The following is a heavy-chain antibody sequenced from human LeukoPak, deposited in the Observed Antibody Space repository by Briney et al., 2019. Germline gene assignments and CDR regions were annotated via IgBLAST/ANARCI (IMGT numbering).Heavy chain of an antibody. CDR1: GLTFSSYA. J-gene: IGHJ4*02. V-gene: IGHV3-23*01. CDR2: ISGCGDRT. D-gene: IGHD3-16*01. CDR3: ACVQYGNLLGSYRTFFDL. Sequence: GRSLKLSPAVSGLTFSSYAISWVGQAAGTRLEGVSSISGCGDRTYYADSVQGRFTLSRYKSKSTVYLQMDSLRVAETAVCYCACVQYGNLLGSYRTFFDLWGQGDLVSVSP.